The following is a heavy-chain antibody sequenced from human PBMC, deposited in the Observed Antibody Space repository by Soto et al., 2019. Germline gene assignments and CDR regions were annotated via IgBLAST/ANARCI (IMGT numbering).Heavy chain of an antibody. CDR1: GGTFSSY. J-gene: IGHJ4*02. CDR2: IIPILGIA. CDR3: ANLATADTLDY. V-gene: IGHV1-69*02. Sequence: QVQLVQSGAEVKKPGSSVKVSCKASGGTFSSYISWVRQAPGQGLEWMGRIIPILGIANYAQKFQGKVTITADKSTSTAYMELSSLRSEVTAVYYCANLATADTLDYWGQGTLVTVSS. D-gene: IGHD6-13*01.